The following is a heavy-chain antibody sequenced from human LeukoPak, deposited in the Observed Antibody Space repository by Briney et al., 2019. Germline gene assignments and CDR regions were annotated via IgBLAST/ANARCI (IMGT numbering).Heavy chain of an antibody. D-gene: IGHD5-18*01. V-gene: IGHV3-30*02. CDR3: AKGRIQLWLGYFDY. Sequence: PGGSLRLSCAASAFTFSRYGMHWVRQAPGKGLEWVAFIRYDGSNKYYADSVKGRFTISRDNSKNTLYLQMNSLRAEDTAVYFCAKGRIQLWLGYFDYWGQGTLVTVSS. J-gene: IGHJ4*02. CDR1: AFTFSRYG. CDR2: IRYDGSNK.